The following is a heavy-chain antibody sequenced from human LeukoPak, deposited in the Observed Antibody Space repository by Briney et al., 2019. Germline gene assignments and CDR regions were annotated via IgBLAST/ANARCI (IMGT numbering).Heavy chain of an antibody. V-gene: IGHV4-38-2*02. D-gene: IGHD6-13*01. CDR3: ARGRIAAVTGTFLTYYFDY. CDR2: IYHSGST. J-gene: IGHJ4*02. CDR1: GYSISSGYY. Sequence: SETLSLTCTVSGYSISSGYYWGWIRQPPGKGLEWIGSIYHSGSTYYNPSLKSRVTISVDTSKNQFSLKLSSVTAADTAVYYCARGRIAAVTGTFLTYYFDYWGQGTLVTVSS.